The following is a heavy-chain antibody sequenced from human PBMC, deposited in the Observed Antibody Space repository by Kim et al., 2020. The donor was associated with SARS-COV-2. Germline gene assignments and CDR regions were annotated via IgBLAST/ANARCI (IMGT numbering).Heavy chain of an antibody. D-gene: IGHD3-10*01. CDR3: ARGYRDRYGMDV. Sequence: NSSTAHKSRVTISVDTSKNQFSRKLSSVTAADTAVYYCARGYRDRYGMDVWGQGTTVTVSS. V-gene: IGHV4-34*01. J-gene: IGHJ6*02.